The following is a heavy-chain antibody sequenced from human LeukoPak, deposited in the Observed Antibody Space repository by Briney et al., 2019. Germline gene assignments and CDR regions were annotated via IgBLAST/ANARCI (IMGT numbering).Heavy chain of an antibody. J-gene: IGHJ4*02. V-gene: IGHV1-24*01. CDR1: GSSLSELS. D-gene: IGHD5-18*01. Sequence: ASVKVSCTVSGSSLSELSLYWVRQAPGEGLEWMGGFDVIDSETFYAQKFQGRVTMTEDSSTDTAYMELRSLTSDDTALYYCAAGRPYSLLDYWGQGTLVTVSS. CDR2: FDVIDSET. CDR3: AAGRPYSLLDY.